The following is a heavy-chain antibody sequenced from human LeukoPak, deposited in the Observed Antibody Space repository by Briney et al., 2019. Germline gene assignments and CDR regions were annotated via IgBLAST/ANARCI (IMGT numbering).Heavy chain of an antibody. J-gene: IGHJ4*02. CDR3: ARADSSGYYHPIN. V-gene: IGHV3-48*01. CDR1: GFTFSSYS. CDR2: ISSSSSTI. Sequence: GGSLRLSCTGSGFTFSSYSMNWVRQAPGKGLEWVSYISSSSSTIYYADSVKGRFTISRDNAKNSLYLQMNSLRAEDTAVYYCARADSSGYYHPINWGQGTLVTVSS. D-gene: IGHD3-22*01.